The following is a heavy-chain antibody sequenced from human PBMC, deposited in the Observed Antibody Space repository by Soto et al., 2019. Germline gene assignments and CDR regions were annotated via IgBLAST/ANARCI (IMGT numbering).Heavy chain of an antibody. CDR2: VNPNNGDT. D-gene: IGHD3-10*01. CDR3: AKVSRKGSAIDFDY. CDR1: GYTFSNYD. V-gene: IGHV1-8*01. J-gene: IGHJ4*02. Sequence: QVQLVQSGAELKKPGASVKVSCKASGYTFSNYDMNWVRQATGQGPEWIGWVNPNNGDTGYAQKFQGRVPLTTDISKTTAYMELTSLRSEDTAIYYCAKVSRKGSAIDFDYWGQGTLITVSS.